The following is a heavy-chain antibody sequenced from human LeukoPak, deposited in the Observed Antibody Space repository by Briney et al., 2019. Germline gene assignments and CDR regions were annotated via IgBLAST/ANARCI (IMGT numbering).Heavy chain of an antibody. CDR2: IYYSGST. CDR3: ARGKGYFDY. CDR1: RGSISGYY. J-gene: IGHJ4*02. Sequence: SETLSLTCTVSRGSISGYYWSWIRQPPGQGLEWIGYIYYSGSTNYNPSLKSRVTISADTSENQFSLKLSSVTAADTAVYYCARGKGYFDYWGQGTLVTVSS. V-gene: IGHV4-59*01.